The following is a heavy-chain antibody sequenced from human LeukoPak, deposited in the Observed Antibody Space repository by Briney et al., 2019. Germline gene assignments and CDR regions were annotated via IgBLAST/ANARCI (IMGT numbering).Heavy chain of an antibody. D-gene: IGHD5-12*01. CDR3: AREGVWLRIFDY. CDR2: ISYSGTT. CDR1: SASITSSPYF. J-gene: IGHJ4*02. V-gene: IGHV4-39*07. Sequence: SETLSLTCTVSSASITSSPYFWGWIRQSPGKGLEWIGSISYSGTTYYNPSLKSRVTISVDTSKNQFSLKLSSVTAADTAVYYCAREGVWLRIFDYWGQGTLVTVSS.